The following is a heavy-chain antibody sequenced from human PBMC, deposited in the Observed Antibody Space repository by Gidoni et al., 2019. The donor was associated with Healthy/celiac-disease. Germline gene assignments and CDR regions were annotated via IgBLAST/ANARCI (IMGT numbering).Heavy chain of an antibody. CDR1: GGSFSGYY. V-gene: IGHV4-34*01. CDR2: INHSGST. CDR3: AREGGYYDFWSGSWFDP. J-gene: IGHJ5*02. Sequence: QVQLQQWGAGLLKPSETLSLTCAVYGGSFSGYYWSWIRQPPGKGLEWIGEINHSGSTNYNPSLKSRVTISVDTSKNQFSLKLSSVTAADTAVYYCAREGGYYDFWSGSWFDPWGQGTLVTVSS. D-gene: IGHD3-3*01.